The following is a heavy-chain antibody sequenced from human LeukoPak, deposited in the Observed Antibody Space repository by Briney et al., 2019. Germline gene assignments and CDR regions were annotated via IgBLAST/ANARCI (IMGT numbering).Heavy chain of an antibody. CDR2: INHSGST. Sequence: SETLSLTCAVYGGSFSGYYWSWIRQPPGKGLEWIGEINHSGSTNYNPSLKSRVTISVDTSKNQFSLKLSSVTAADTAVYYCARQAKTYYYDSSGYSNWGQGTLVTVSS. V-gene: IGHV4-34*01. CDR1: GGSFSGYY. CDR3: ARQAKTYYYDSSGYSN. J-gene: IGHJ4*02. D-gene: IGHD3-22*01.